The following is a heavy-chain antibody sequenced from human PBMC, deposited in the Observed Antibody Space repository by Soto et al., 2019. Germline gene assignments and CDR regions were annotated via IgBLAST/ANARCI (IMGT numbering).Heavy chain of an antibody. CDR2: INHSGST. J-gene: IGHJ6*03. CDR3: ARTYYYGSGSYYNDNYYYYMDV. CDR1: GGSFSGYY. D-gene: IGHD3-10*01. Sequence: SETLSLTCAVYGGSFSGYYWSWIRQPPGKGLEWIGEINHSGSTNYNPSLKSRVTISVDTSKNQFSLKLSSVTAADTAAYYCARTYYYGSGSYYNDNYYYYMDVWGKGTTVTVSS. V-gene: IGHV4-34*01.